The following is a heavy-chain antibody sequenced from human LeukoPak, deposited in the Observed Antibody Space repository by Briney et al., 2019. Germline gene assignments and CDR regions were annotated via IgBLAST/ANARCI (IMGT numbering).Heavy chain of an antibody. V-gene: IGHV4-34*01. CDR1: GGPFSGYY. Sequence: SETLSLTCGVYGGPFSGYYWSWIRQPPGKGLEWIGDINPRGSTNYNPSLKSRVTLSADTSKNQFSLTLNSVTAADTAVYYCARRRLGYYFDYWGQGTLVTVSS. CDR2: INPRGST. D-gene: IGHD5-24*01. CDR3: ARRRLGYYFDY. J-gene: IGHJ4*02.